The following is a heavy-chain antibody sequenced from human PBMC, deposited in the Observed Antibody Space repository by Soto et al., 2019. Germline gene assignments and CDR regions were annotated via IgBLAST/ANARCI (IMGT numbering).Heavy chain of an antibody. J-gene: IGHJ6*02. CDR3: ARDPGDRNGMIV. V-gene: IGHV3-66*01. Sequence: EVQVVESGGGLVQPGGSLRLSCAASGFTVSSDYMNWVRQAPGKGLEWVSVIYSGGSTYYADSVKGRFTISRDNSKNTLYLQMNSLRADDTAVDYCARDPGDRNGMIVWGQGTTVTVSS. CDR1: GFTVSSDY. D-gene: IGHD1-26*01. CDR2: IYSGGST.